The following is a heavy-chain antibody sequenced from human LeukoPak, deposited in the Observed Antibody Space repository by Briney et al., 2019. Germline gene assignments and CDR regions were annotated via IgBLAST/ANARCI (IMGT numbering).Heavy chain of an antibody. CDR1: GYSISSGYY. J-gene: IGHJ3*01. Sequence: PSETLSLTCAVSGYSISSGYYWGWIRQSPGRGLEWIGTIFHTGSIYYNPSLKSRVILSVDTSKNQFSLKLNSVTAADTAVYYCARMGVSYYYDSSTYYPVAFGVWGQGTMVTVSS. D-gene: IGHD3-22*01. V-gene: IGHV4-38-2*01. CDR3: ARMGVSYYYDSSTYYPVAFGV. CDR2: IFHTGSI.